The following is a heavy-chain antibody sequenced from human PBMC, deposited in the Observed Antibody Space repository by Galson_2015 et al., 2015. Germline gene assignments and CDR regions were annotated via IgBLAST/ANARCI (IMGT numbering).Heavy chain of an antibody. V-gene: IGHV1-3*01. CDR2: INAGNGKT. D-gene: IGHD2-15*01. CDR3: ARSPLEYCTGGSCRTNWFDP. Sequence: SVKVSCKASGYTFTSYAMHWVRQAPEQRLEWMGWINAGNGKTKYSRKFQGRVTITRDTSASPAYMELSSLRSEDTAVYYCARSPLEYCTGGSCRTNWFDPWGQGTLVTVSS. CDR1: GYTFTSYA. J-gene: IGHJ5*02.